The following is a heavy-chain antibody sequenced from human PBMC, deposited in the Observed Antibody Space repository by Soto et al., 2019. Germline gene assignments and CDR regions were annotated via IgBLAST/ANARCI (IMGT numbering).Heavy chain of an antibody. CDR1: GYTFTGYY. D-gene: IGHD1-26*01. J-gene: IGHJ5*02. CDR3: ARDPSGSYYEDNWFDP. V-gene: IGHV1-2*04. CDR2: INPNSGGT. Sequence: GASVKVSCKASGYTFTGYYMHWVRQAPGQGLEWMGWINPNSGGTNYAQKFQGWVTMTRDTSISTAYMELSRLRSDDTAVYYCARDPSGSYYEDNWFDPWGQGTLVTVSS.